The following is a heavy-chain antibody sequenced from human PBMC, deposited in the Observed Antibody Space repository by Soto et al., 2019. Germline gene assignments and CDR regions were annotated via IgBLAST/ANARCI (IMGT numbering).Heavy chain of an antibody. CDR1: GGSFSGYY. V-gene: IGHV4-34*01. Sequence: QVQLQQWGAGLLKPSETLSLTCAVYGGSFSGYYWSWIRQPPGKGLEWIGEINHSGCTNYNPSLKSGVNISVDTSKNQFSLKLSAVTAADTAVYYCARGWGRIFDYWGQGTLVTVSS. J-gene: IGHJ4*02. CDR2: INHSGCT. CDR3: ARGWGRIFDY. D-gene: IGHD7-27*01.